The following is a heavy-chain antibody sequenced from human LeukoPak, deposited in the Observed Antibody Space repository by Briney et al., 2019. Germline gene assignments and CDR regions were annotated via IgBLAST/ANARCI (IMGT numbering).Heavy chain of an antibody. J-gene: IGHJ4*02. Sequence: GGTLRLSCAASGFTFSDYYMSWIRQAPGKGLEWVSYISSSGSTIYYADSVKGRFTISRDNAKNSLYLQMNSLRAEDTAVYYCARDQGYDILTGYYNGRRNDYWGQGTLVTVSS. CDR1: GFTFSDYY. CDR3: ARDQGYDILTGYYNGRRNDY. D-gene: IGHD3-9*01. CDR2: ISSSGSTI. V-gene: IGHV3-11*04.